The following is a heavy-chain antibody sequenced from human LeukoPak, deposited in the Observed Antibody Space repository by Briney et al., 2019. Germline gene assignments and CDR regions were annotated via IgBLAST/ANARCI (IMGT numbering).Heavy chain of an antibody. CDR3: ARAPFVVVTANFDL. CDR2: IYLGGSS. Sequence: SETLSLICTVSGGSITSGDYYWSWLRQPAGKGLEWIGRIYLGGSSSYNPSLKSRVTISADTSKNQFSLILSSVTAADTAVYYCARAPFVVVTANFDLWGRGTLVTVSS. CDR1: GGSITSGDYY. J-gene: IGHJ2*01. D-gene: IGHD2-21*02. V-gene: IGHV4-61*02.